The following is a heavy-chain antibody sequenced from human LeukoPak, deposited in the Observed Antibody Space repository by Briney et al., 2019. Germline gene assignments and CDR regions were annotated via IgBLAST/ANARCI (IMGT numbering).Heavy chain of an antibody. Sequence: ASVKVSCKASGYTFTGYYMHWVRQAPGQGLEWMGWINPNSGGTNYAQKFQGRVTMTRDTSISTAYMELSRLRSDDTAVYYCARADTSSWYRWFDPWGQGTLVTVSS. J-gene: IGHJ5*02. V-gene: IGHV1-2*02. CDR3: ARADTSSWYRWFDP. CDR1: GYTFTGYY. CDR2: INPNSGGT. D-gene: IGHD6-13*01.